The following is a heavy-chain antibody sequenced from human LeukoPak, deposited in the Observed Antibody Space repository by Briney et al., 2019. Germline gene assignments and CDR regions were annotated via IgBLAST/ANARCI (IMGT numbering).Heavy chain of an antibody. V-gene: IGHV4-38-2*02. D-gene: IGHD3-3*01. J-gene: IGHJ4*02. CDR2: IYHSGST. CDR3: ARLGYYDFWSGYSAPGYYFDY. CDR1: GYSISSGYY. Sequence: SETLSLTCTVSGYSISSGYYWGWIRQPPGKGLEWIGSIYHSGSTYYNPSLKRRVTISVDTSKNQFSLKLSSVSAADTAVYYCARLGYYDFWSGYSAPGYYFDYWGQGTLVTVSS.